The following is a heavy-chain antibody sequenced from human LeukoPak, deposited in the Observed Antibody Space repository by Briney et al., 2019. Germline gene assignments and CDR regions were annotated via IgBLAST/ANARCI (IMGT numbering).Heavy chain of an antibody. CDR3: ARFGDPTSDY. Sequence: ASVTVSCKASGGTFISYTISWVRQAPGQGLEWMGRIIPILGIANYAQKFQGRVTITADKSTSTAYMEPSSLRSEDTAVYYCARFGDPTSDYWGQGTLVTVSS. CDR1: GGTFISYT. V-gene: IGHV1-69*02. CDR2: IIPILGIA. J-gene: IGHJ4*02. D-gene: IGHD3-10*01.